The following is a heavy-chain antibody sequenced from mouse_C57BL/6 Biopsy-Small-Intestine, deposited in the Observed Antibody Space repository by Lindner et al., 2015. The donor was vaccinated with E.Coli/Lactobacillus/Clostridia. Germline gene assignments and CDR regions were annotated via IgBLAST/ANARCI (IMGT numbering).Heavy chain of an antibody. J-gene: IGHJ4*01. D-gene: IGHD1-1*02. CDR3: AREPTYCSGDRCGWFDP. V-gene: IGHV1S29*02. Sequence: SVKVSCKGSGYIFTGYNMHWVRQAPGQGLGWMGWINLNSGDTDYAQKFQGRVSMTRDTSISTAYLEPNSLRSDDTAIYYCAREPTYCSGDRCGWFDPWGQGTLVTVSS. CDR1: GYIFTGYN. CDR2: INLNSGDT.